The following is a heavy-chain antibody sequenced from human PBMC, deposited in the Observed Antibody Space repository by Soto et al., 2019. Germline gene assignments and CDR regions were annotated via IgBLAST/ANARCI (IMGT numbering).Heavy chain of an antibody. D-gene: IGHD6-19*01. Sequence: QVQLVQSGAEVKKPGASVKVSCKASGYTFTGYYMHWVRQAPGQGLEWMGWINPNSGGTNYAQKFEGWVTMTRETSISTAYMELSRLRSDDTAVYYCARDLSLQWLEKMDYYGMDVWGQGTTVTVSS. CDR1: GYTFTGYY. CDR3: ARDLSLQWLEKMDYYGMDV. V-gene: IGHV1-2*04. CDR2: INPNSGGT. J-gene: IGHJ6*02.